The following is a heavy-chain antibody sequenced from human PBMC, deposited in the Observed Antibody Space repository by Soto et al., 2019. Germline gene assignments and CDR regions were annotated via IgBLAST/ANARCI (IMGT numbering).Heavy chain of an antibody. V-gene: IGHV4-31*03. CDR1: GCSISSGGYY. J-gene: IGHJ4*02. CDR3: ARVSRIVEAIQY. Sequence: SDTLSLTCTVSGCSISSGGYYWSWIREHPGKGLEWIGYIYYSGSTYYNPSLKSRVTISVGTSKNQFSLKLSSVTAADTAVYYCARVSRIVEAIQYWGQGTLVTVSS. CDR2: IYYSGST. D-gene: IGHD1-26*01.